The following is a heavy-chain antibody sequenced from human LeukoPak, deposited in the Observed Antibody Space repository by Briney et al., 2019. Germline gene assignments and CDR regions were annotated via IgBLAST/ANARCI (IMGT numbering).Heavy chain of an antibody. CDR2: ISDTGGST. CDR3: AKTYYHLSGSLPEDY. J-gene: IGHJ4*02. D-gene: IGHD3-10*01. V-gene: IGHV3-23*01. Sequence: PGGSLRLSCAASGFMFRGYAMSWVRQAPGKGLEWVSGISDTGGSTYYADSVKGRFTISRDNSKNTLYLQMNSLRVEDTALYFCAKTYYHLSGSLPEDYWGQGTLVTVSS. CDR1: GFMFRGYA.